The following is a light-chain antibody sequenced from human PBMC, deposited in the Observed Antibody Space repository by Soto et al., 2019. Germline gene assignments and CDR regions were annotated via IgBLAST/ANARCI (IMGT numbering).Light chain of an antibody. Sequence: DIVMTQSPDSLAVSLGERATINCKSSQSLLYSSNNKNYLAWYQQKPGQPPKLLILWASTRQFGVPDRFSGRGSGTDFTLTITSLQAEDGAVYYCQQFYSTPITFGQGTRLGIK. V-gene: IGKV4-1*01. J-gene: IGKJ5*01. CDR2: WAS. CDR1: QSLLYSSNNKNY. CDR3: QQFYSTPIT.